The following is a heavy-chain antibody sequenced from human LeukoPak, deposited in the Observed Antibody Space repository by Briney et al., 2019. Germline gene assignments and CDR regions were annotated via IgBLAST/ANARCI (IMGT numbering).Heavy chain of an antibody. CDR2: IYYSGST. Sequence: PSETLSLTCTVSGGSISSSSYYWGWIRQPPGKGLEWIGSIYYSGSTYYNPPLKSRVTISVDTSKNQFSLKLSSVTAADTAVYYCATQGSAYSSGWYPYYFDYWGQGTLVTVSS. V-gene: IGHV4-39*01. CDR3: ATQGSAYSSGWYPYYFDY. J-gene: IGHJ4*02. D-gene: IGHD6-19*01. CDR1: GGSISSSSYY.